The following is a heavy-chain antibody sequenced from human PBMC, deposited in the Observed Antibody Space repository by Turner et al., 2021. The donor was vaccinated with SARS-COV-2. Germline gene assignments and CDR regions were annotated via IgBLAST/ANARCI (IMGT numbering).Heavy chain of an antibody. CDR1: GFNFSSYG. Sequence: EAQLVESGGGLVKPGGSMRVSCASSGFNFSSYGMNRVRQAPGKGLEWVSSMSSSSSDIYYADSPKGRFTISRNNAKNSVYLQMNSLRAEDTAVYYCAREKPGFDSSGYYPDAFDIWGQGTMVTVSS. D-gene: IGHD3-22*01. J-gene: IGHJ3*02. V-gene: IGHV3-21*06. CDR2: MSSSSSDI. CDR3: AREKPGFDSSGYYPDAFDI.